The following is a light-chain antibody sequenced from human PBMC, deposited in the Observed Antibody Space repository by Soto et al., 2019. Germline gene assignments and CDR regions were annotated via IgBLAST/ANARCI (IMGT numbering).Light chain of an antibody. CDR1: QSVNSY. CDR3: QHRSIWPPA. J-gene: IGKJ4*01. CDR2: DAS. Sequence: EIVLTQSPATLSLSPGERANLSCRASQSVNSYLAWYQQKPGQGPRLLIYDASNRATGIPARFSGSGSGTDFTLTISSLEPEDLAVYYCQHRSIWPPAFGGGTKVEIK. V-gene: IGKV3-11*01.